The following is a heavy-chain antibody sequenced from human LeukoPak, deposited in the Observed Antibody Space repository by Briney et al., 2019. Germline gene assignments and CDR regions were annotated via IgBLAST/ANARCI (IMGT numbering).Heavy chain of an antibody. CDR1: GYTFTSYD. CDR2: MSPNSGNT. CDR3: ARGPHCSSTSCYKSSRFDP. V-gene: IGHV1-8*01. Sequence: ASVKVSCKASGYTFTSYDINWVRQATGQGLEWMGWMSPNSGNTGYAQKFQGRVTMTRNTSISTAYMELSSLRSEDTAVYYCARGPHCSSTSCYKSSRFDPWGQGTLVTVSS. D-gene: IGHD2-2*02. J-gene: IGHJ5*02.